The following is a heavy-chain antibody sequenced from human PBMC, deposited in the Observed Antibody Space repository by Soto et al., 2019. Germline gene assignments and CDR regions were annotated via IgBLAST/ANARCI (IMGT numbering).Heavy chain of an antibody. CDR1: GVTFTSYS. CDR3: ARDVPPLSDYWSGYRPFDF. V-gene: IGHV1-18*01. J-gene: IGHJ4*02. D-gene: IGHD3-3*01. CDR2: ISTYNGST. Sequence: ASVKVSCKASGVTFTSYSFNWVRQAPGQGLEWMGWISTYNGSTHYSQKFQGRVTMTTDTSTSTAYMELRSLTSDDTAVYFCARDVPPLSDYWSGYRPFDFWGKGALVTASS.